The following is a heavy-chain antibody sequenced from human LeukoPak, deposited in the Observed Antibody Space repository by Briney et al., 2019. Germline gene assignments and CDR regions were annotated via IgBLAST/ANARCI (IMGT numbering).Heavy chain of an antibody. V-gene: IGHV3-30*18. Sequence: GGSLRLSCAASGFTFSSYAMSWVRQAPGKGLEWVAVISYDGSNKYYADSVKGRFTISRDNSKNTLYLQMNSLRAEDTAVYYCAKVDYGDYVPFDYWGQGTLVTVSS. CDR3: AKVDYGDYVPFDY. CDR1: GFTFSSYA. CDR2: ISYDGSNK. J-gene: IGHJ4*02. D-gene: IGHD4-17*01.